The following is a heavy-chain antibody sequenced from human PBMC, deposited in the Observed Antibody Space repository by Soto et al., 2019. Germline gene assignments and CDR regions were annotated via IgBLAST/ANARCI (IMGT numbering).Heavy chain of an antibody. CDR3: AGSHSSSYYYYYYGMDV. J-gene: IGHJ6*02. V-gene: IGHV1-69*13. CDR1: GGTFSSYA. CDR2: IIPIFGTA. D-gene: IGHD6-13*01. Sequence: RASVKVSCKASGGTFSSYAISWVRQAPGQGLEWMGGIIPIFGTANYAQKFQGRVTITADESTSTAYMELSSLRSEDTAVYYCAGSHSSSYYYYYYGMDVWGQGTTVTVSS.